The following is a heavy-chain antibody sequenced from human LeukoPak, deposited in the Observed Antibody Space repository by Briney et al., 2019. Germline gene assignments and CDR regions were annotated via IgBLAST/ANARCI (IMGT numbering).Heavy chain of an antibody. V-gene: IGHV3-30-3*01. J-gene: IGHJ4*02. D-gene: IGHD6-19*01. CDR3: ARDQVAVPGGDY. CDR2: ISYDGSNK. Sequence: GGSLRLSCAASGFTFSSYAMHWVRQAPGKGLEWVAVISYDGSNKYYADSVKGRFTISRDNSKNTLYLQMNSLRAEDTGVYYCARDQVAVPGGDYWGQGTLVTVSS. CDR1: GFTFSSYA.